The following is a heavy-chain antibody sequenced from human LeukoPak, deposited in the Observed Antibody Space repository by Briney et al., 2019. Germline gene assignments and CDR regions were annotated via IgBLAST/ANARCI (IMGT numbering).Heavy chain of an antibody. J-gene: IGHJ4*02. CDR1: GFTFSSYE. CDR3: ARVGEMAGFDY. V-gene: IGHV3-48*03. CDR2: IDSTDTI. D-gene: IGHD5-24*01. Sequence: GGSLRLSCAASGFTFSSYEMNWVRQAPGKGLQWISHIDSTDTIHYADSVKGRFTISRDNAKNSLYLQMNSLRAEDTAVYYCARVGEMAGFDYWGQGTLVTVSS.